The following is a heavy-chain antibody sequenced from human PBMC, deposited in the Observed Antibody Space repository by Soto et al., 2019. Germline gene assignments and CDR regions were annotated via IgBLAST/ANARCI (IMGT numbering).Heavy chain of an antibody. CDR3: ARDEEGMAVAGTSTPTNWFDP. V-gene: IGHV1-18*01. J-gene: IGHJ5*02. CDR1: GYTFTSYG. D-gene: IGHD6-19*01. CDR2: ISAYNGNT. Sequence: ASVKVSCKASGYTFTSYGISWVRQAPGQGLEWMGWISAYNGNTNYAQKLQGRVTMTTDTSTSTAYMELRSLRSDDTAVYYCARDEEGMAVAGTSTPTNWFDPWGQGTLVTVSS.